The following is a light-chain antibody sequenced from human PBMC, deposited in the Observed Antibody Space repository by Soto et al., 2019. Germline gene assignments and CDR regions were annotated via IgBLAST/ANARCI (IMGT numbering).Light chain of an antibody. J-gene: IGLJ2*01. V-gene: IGLV2-8*01. CDR2: EVS. Sequence: QSALTQPPSASGSPGQSVTISCTGTSSDVGGYNCVSWYQQHPGKAPKLMIYEVSKLPSGVPDRFSGSKSGNTASLTVSGLQAEDEADYYCSSYAGSNIPVVFGGGTQLTVL. CDR3: SSYAGSNIPVV. CDR1: SSDVGGYNC.